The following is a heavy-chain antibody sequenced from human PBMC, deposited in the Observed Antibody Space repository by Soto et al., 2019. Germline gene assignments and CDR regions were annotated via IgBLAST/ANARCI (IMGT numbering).Heavy chain of an antibody. Sequence: QVQLPQSGPGLVKPSETLSLTCSDSGGVISSSDYYWGWIRQPPGKVLEWIGPTYYSGTTYYNPSLKTRITVSLNTFKNQFSLKRSSVTAADTAVYYCARHNPDFAFWSGWDIYYMDVWGKGTTVT. V-gene: IGHV4-39*01. CDR3: ARHNPDFAFWSGWDIYYMDV. CDR2: TYYSGTT. CDR1: GGVISSSDYY. J-gene: IGHJ6*03. D-gene: IGHD3-3*01.